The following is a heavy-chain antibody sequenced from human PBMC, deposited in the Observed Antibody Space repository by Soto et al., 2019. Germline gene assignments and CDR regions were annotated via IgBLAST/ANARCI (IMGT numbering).Heavy chain of an antibody. CDR1: GGSISSFY. CDR3: GRGGGGFD. D-gene: IGHD3-16*01. CDR2: AYYNGNT. Sequence: QVQLQESGPGLVKPSETLSLTCTVSGGSISSFYWTWIRQSPGKGLEWIGYAYYNGNTNYNPSLNGRVTIFIDTPKPQFPLKLTSVTAADTAVYFWGRGGGGFDWGQGTLVTVSS. J-gene: IGHJ4*02. V-gene: IGHV4-59*08.